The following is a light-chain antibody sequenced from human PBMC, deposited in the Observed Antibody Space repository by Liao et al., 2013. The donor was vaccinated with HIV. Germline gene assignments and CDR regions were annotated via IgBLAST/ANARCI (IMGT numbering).Light chain of an antibody. CDR2: QNN. V-gene: IGLV3-1*01. CDR1: KLGDKF. CDR3: QAWDRTILYV. J-gene: IGLJ1*01. Sequence: SYELTQPPSVSVSPGQTASITCSGDKLGDKFACWYQQKPGQSPVLVMYQNNKRPSGIPERFSGSNSGNTATLTISGTQALDEADYYCQAWDRTILYVFGTGTKVTVL.